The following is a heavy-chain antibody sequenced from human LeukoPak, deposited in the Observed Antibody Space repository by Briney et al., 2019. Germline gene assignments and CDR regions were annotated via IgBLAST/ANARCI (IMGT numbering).Heavy chain of an antibody. Sequence: GASVKVSCTASGYTFTSYGISWVRQAPGQGLEWMGWISVYNGNTNYAQKLQGRVTMTTDTSTSTVYMELRSLRSDDTAVYYCARRSGYDYYYYGMDVWGQGTTVTVSS. CDR1: GYTFTSYG. CDR3: ARRSGYDYYYYGMDV. D-gene: IGHD5-12*01. V-gene: IGHV1-18*01. J-gene: IGHJ6*02. CDR2: ISVYNGNT.